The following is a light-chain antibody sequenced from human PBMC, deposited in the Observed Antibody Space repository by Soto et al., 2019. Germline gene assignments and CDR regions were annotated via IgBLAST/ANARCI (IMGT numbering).Light chain of an antibody. J-gene: IGKJ2*01. CDR1: QSVLYSSNNKNY. CDR3: HQYYLAPYT. V-gene: IGKV4-1*01. CDR2: WAS. Sequence: DIVMTQSPDSLAVSLGERATINCKSSQSVLYSSNNKNYLAWYQQKPGQPPKLLIYWASTRESGVPDRFSGSGSGTDVTLTISSLQAEDVAVYYCHQYYLAPYTFGQGTKLEIK.